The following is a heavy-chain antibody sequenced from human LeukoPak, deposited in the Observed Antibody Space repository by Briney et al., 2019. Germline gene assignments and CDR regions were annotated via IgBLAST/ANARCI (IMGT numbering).Heavy chain of an antibody. CDR2: IIPIFGTA. CDR1: GGTFSSYA. D-gene: IGHD6-6*01. Sequence: SVKVSCKASGGTFSSYAISWVRQAPGQGLEWMGGIIPIFGTANYAQKFQGRVTITADESTSTAYMELSSLRSGDTAVYYCARVAASRSSSPWFDPWGQGTLVTVSS. CDR3: ARVAASRSSSPWFDP. J-gene: IGHJ5*02. V-gene: IGHV1-69*13.